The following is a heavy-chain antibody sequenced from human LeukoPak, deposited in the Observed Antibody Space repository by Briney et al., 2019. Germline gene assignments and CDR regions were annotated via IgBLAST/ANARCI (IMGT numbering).Heavy chain of an antibody. CDR1: EYSFTDDY. CDR2: INPNSGGT. Sequence: ASVKVSCKASEYSFTDDYIHWVRQAPGQGLEWMGWINPNSGGTNSAQKFQLRIPLTRDTYITKAYPERSGLRSDDTAVYYCAAGPAYHHFELWGQGPLVTVSS. V-gene: IGHV1-2*02. D-gene: IGHD1-7*01. J-gene: IGHJ4*02. CDR3: AAGPAYHHFEL.